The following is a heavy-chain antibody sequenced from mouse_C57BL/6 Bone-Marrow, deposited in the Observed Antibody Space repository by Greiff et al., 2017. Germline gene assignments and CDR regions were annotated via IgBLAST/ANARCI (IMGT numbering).Heavy chain of an antibody. Sequence: EVMLVESGGGLVQPGGSLKLSCAASGFTFSDYGMAWVRKAPRKGPEWVAFISNVAYSIYYADTVTGRFTISRGNAKKTLYLEMSSLRSEDTAMYYCARLRRGNFDYWGQGTTLTVSS. CDR2: ISNVAYSI. CDR3: ARLRRGNFDY. J-gene: IGHJ2*01. V-gene: IGHV5-15*01. CDR1: GFTFSDYG.